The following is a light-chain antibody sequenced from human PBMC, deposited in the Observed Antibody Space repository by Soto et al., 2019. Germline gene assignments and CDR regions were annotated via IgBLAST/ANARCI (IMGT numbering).Light chain of an antibody. J-gene: IGKJ1*01. CDR1: HGISNY. Sequence: DIQMTQSPSSLSASVGDRVTITCRASHGISNYLAWYPQKPGKVPKLLIYAASTFQSGVPSRFSGSGSGTDFTLTISSLQPEDVATYYCQKYNSAPRTFGQGTKVEIK. V-gene: IGKV1-27*01. CDR2: AAS. CDR3: QKYNSAPRT.